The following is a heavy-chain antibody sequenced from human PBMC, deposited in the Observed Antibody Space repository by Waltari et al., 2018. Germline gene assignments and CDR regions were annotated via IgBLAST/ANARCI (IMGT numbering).Heavy chain of an antibody. CDR3: ARDKIGEGYSPDAFDI. J-gene: IGHJ3*02. D-gene: IGHD3-3*01. CDR2: IMPIFGTA. V-gene: IGHV1-69*01. Sequence: QVQLVQSGAEVKKPGSSVKVSCKASGGTFSSYAISWVRQAPGQGLEWMGGIMPIFGTANYAQKFQGRVTITADESTSTAYMELSSLRSEDTAVYYCARDKIGEGYSPDAFDIWGQGTMVTVSS. CDR1: GGTFSSYA.